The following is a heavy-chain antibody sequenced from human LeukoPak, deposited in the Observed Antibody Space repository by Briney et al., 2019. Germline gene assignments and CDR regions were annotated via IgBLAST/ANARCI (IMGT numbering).Heavy chain of an antibody. D-gene: IGHD3-3*01. V-gene: IGHV3-30*03. Sequence: GGSLRLSCAASGFIFSTYGLHWVRQAPGKGLEWVAVIAYDGSHKYYADSVKGRITISRDNSKNTLYLQMNSLRAEDTAVYYCARDSGSAYYGVDLWGQGTLVTVSS. CDR3: ARDSGSAYYGVDL. CDR2: IAYDGSHK. J-gene: IGHJ5*02. CDR1: GFIFSTYG.